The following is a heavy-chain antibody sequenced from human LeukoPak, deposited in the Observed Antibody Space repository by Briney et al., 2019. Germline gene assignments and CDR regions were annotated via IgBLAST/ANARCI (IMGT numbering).Heavy chain of an antibody. V-gene: IGHV3-23*01. D-gene: IGHD2-2*01. CDR3: AKDHGCSSTSCYAYYYYYGMDV. J-gene: IGHJ6*02. CDR1: GFTFSSYA. Sequence: PGGSLRLSCAASGFTFSSYAMSWVRQAPGKGLEWVSGISGSGGSTYYADSVKGRFTISRDNSKNTLYLQMNSLRAEDTAVYYCAKDHGCSSTSCYAYYYYYGMDVWGQGTTVTVSS. CDR2: ISGSGGST.